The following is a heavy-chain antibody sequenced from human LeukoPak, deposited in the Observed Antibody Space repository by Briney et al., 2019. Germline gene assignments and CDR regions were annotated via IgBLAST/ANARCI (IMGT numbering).Heavy chain of an antibody. V-gene: IGHV3-30*18. CDR1: GFTFSSYG. J-gene: IGHJ6*02. CDR3: AKDRQQWVRYHFHNGMDV. CDR2: ISYDGSNK. Sequence: GGSLRLSCITSGFTFSSYGIHWVRQAPGRGLEWVGAISYDGSNKYYGDSVKGRITISRDNSKNTLYLQMNSLRAEDTAVYYCAKDRQQWVRYHFHNGMDVWGQGTTVTVSS. D-gene: IGHD6-19*01.